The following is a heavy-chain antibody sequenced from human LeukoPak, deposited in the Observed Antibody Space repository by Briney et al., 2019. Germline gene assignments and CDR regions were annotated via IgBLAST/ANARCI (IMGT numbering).Heavy chain of an antibody. J-gene: IGHJ4*02. D-gene: IGHD2-15*01. CDR3: ARDLSRRYSIDY. Sequence: PGRSLRLSCAXSGFTFNTXAIXXXXXAPGXXXXXVAFISYDANSKYXXDSVKXXFTIXRDNSKNTLSLQMDSLRADDTAVYYCARDLSRRYSIDYWGQGTLVTVSS. V-gene: IGHV3-30-3*01. CDR2: ISYDANSK. CDR1: GFTFNTXA.